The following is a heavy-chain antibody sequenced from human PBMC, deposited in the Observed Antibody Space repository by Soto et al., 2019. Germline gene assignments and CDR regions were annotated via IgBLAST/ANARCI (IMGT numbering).Heavy chain of an antibody. CDR3: ASGGGGGNF. V-gene: IGHV4-4*02. Sequence: QVQLQESGPGLVKPSGTLSLTCSVSGYSVTNDNWWSWLRQPPGRGLEWIAEIYHGGNTNYRPSLRRRVTLSMDQSHLQFSLILVSVSAADTAVYSCASGGGGGNFWGQGILVTVSS. CDR1: GYSVTNDNW. J-gene: IGHJ4*02. D-gene: IGHD3-16*01. CDR2: IYHGGNT.